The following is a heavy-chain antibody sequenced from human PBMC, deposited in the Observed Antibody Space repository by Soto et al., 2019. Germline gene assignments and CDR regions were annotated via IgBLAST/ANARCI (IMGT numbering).Heavy chain of an antibody. CDR2: FDPEDGET. D-gene: IGHD2-15*01. J-gene: IGHJ6*02. Sequence: GASVKVSCKVSGYTLTELSMHWVRQAPGKGLEWMGGFDPEDGETIYAQKFQGRVTMTEDTSTDTAYMELSSLRSEDTAVYYCATDLLLRWFYGMDVWGQGTTVTVSS. CDR1: GYTLTELS. V-gene: IGHV1-24*01. CDR3: ATDLLLRWFYGMDV.